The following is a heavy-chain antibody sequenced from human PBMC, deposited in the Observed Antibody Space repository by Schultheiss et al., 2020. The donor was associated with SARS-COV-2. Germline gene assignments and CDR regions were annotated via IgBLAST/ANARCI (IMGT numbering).Heavy chain of an antibody. CDR3: AKDRGVVYARDY. CDR1: GFTFSSYG. Sequence: GGSLRLSCAASGFTFSSYGMHWVRQAPGKGLEWVAVISYDGSNKYYADSVKGRFTISRDNSKNTLYLQMNSLRAEDTAVYYCAKDRGVVYARDYWGQGTLVTVSS. J-gene: IGHJ4*02. D-gene: IGHD2-8*02. CDR2: ISYDGSNK. V-gene: IGHV3-30*12.